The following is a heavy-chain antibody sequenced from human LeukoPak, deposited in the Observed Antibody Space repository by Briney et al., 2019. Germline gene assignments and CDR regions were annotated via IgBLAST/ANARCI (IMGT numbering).Heavy chain of an antibody. CDR1: GFTFDDYA. V-gene: IGHV3-9*01. Sequence: PGGSLRLSCAASGFTFDDYAMHWVRQAPGKGLEWFSGISWNSGSIGYADSVKGRFTISRDNAKNSLYLQMNSLRAEDTALYYCAKDPLLYSSSWPYYFDYWGQGTLVTVSS. J-gene: IGHJ4*02. D-gene: IGHD6-13*01. CDR2: ISWNSGSI. CDR3: AKDPLLYSSSWPYYFDY.